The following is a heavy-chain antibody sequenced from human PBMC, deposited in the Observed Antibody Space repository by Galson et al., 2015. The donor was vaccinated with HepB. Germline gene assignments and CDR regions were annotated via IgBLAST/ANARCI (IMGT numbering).Heavy chain of an antibody. V-gene: IGHV1-69*13. CDR1: GGTFSSYA. Sequence: SVKVSCKASGGTFSSYAISWVRQAPGQGLEWMGGIIPIIGTANYAQKFQGRVTITADESTSTAYMELSSLRSEDTAVYYCASSRAPCFLRTGLYYFDYWGQGTLVTVSS. CDR2: IIPIIGTA. CDR3: ASSRAPCFLRTGLYYFDY. D-gene: IGHD3-16*01. J-gene: IGHJ4*02.